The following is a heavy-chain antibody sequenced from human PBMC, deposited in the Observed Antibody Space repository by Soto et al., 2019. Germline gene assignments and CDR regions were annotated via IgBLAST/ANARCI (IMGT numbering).Heavy chain of an antibody. CDR2: IYYSGST. CDR1: GGSISSGDYY. Sequence: PSETLSLTCTVSGGSISSGDYYWSWIRQPPGKGLEWIGYIYYSGSTYYNPSLKSRVTISVDTSKNQFSLKLSSVTAADTAVYYCTRWGVTGTKGPLEELQSYYGMDVWGQGTTVTVSS. D-gene: IGHD1-7*01. CDR3: TRWGVTGTKGPLEELQSYYGMDV. J-gene: IGHJ6*02. V-gene: IGHV4-30-4*01.